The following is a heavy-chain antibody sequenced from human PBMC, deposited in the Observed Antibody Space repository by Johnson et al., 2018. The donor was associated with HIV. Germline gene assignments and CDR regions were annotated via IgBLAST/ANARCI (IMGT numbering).Heavy chain of an antibody. CDR1: PFTFDDYG. D-gene: IGHD5-12*01. CDR2: ITCNGGRT. Sequence: VQLVESGGGVVRPGGSLRLSCAASPFTFDDYGMTWVRQAPGNGLGWVSGITCNGGRTGYADSVKGRFTISRDNSKNTLYLQMNSLRAEDTAVYYCASLGGYSGYGHDAFDIWGQGTMVTVSS. V-gene: IGHV3-20*04. J-gene: IGHJ3*02. CDR3: ASLGGYSGYGHDAFDI.